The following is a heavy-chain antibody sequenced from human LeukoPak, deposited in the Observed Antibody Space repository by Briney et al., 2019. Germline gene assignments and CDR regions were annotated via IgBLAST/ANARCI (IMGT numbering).Heavy chain of an antibody. CDR2: ISSSSSYI. V-gene: IGHV3-21*05. Sequence: GGSLRLSRAASGFTFSSYEMNWVRQAPGKGLEWVSYISSSSSYIYYADSVKGRFTISRDNAKNSLYLQMNSLRAEDTAVYYCARAAADAFDIWGQGTMVTVSS. CDR1: GFTFSSYE. J-gene: IGHJ3*02. CDR3: ARAAADAFDI. D-gene: IGHD6-13*01.